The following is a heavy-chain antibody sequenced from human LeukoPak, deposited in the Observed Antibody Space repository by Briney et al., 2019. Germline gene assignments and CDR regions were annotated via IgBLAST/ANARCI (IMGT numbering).Heavy chain of an antibody. CDR1: GFTFDDYA. J-gene: IGHJ4*02. Sequence: GGSLRLSCAASGFTFDDYAMHWVRQAPGKGLEWVSYISSSSSTIYYADSVKGRFTISRDNAKNSLYLQMNSLRAEDTAVYYCARDRYCSSTSCYTGSLYWGQGTLVTVSS. CDR3: ARDRYCSSTSCYTGSLY. D-gene: IGHD2-2*02. V-gene: IGHV3-48*01. CDR2: ISSSSSTI.